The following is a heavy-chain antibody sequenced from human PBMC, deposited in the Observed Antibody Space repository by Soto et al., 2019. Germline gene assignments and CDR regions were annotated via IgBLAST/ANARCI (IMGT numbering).Heavy chain of an antibody. CDR2: IYYSGNT. J-gene: IGHJ4*02. D-gene: IGHD1-7*01. Sequence: TLSLTCSVSGGSISSGYYYWSWIRQPPGKGLEWIGNIYYSGNTYYNPSLKSRLIISLDKSENQFSLKVTSLTAADTAVYYCASRDPGTSVDYWGQGTLVTVSS. V-gene: IGHV4-30-4*01. CDR3: ASRDPGTSVDY. CDR1: GGSISSGYYY.